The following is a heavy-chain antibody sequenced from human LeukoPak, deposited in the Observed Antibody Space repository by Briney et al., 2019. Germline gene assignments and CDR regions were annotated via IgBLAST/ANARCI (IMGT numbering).Heavy chain of an antibody. J-gene: IGHJ6*02. D-gene: IGHD4-23*01. CDR1: GYTFTSYG. CDR2: INPSGGST. Sequence: GASVKVSCKASGYTFTSYGISWVRQAPGQGLEWMGIINPSGGSTSYAQKFQGRVTMTRDTSTSTVYMELSSLRSEDTAVYYCARRSYGGNSYYYYYGMDVWGQGTTVTVSS. CDR3: ARRSYGGNSYYYYYGMDV. V-gene: IGHV1-46*01.